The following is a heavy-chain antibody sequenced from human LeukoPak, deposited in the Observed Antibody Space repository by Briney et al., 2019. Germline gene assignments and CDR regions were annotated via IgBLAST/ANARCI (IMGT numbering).Heavy chain of an antibody. V-gene: IGHV3-23*01. CDR1: GFTFSSYA. D-gene: IGHD1-26*01. CDR2: ISGSGGST. Sequence: GGSLRLSCAASGFTFSSYAMSWVRQAPGKGLEWVSAISGSGGSTYYADSVKGRFTISRDSSKNTLYLQMNSLRSEDTAVYYYVRGAGATISYYHYYMDVWGKGTTVTVSS. CDR3: VRGAGATISYYHYYMDV. J-gene: IGHJ6*03.